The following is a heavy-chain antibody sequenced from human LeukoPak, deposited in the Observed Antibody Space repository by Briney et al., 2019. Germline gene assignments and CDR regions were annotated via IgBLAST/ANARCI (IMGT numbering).Heavy chain of an antibody. CDR3: ATAPRVHGDN. CDR1: GLDFRNQA. CDR2: ISSGSSTI. Sequence: GGSLRLSCVVSGLDFRNQAMNWVRQAPGKGLEWVSYISSGSSTIYYADSVKGRFTVFRDNAENSLYLRMNSLRDEDTAVYYCATAPRVHGDNWGQGTLVTVSS. J-gene: IGHJ4*02. V-gene: IGHV3-48*02.